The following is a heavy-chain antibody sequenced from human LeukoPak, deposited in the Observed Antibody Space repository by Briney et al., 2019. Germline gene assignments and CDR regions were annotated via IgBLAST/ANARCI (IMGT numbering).Heavy chain of an antibody. D-gene: IGHD5-24*01. Sequence: GGSLRLSCAASGFTVSSNYMSWVRQAPGKGLEWVSVIYSSGNTYYADSVKGRFTISRDNSKNTLYLQMNSLRAEDTAVYYCARGDGYNSYYFDYWGQGTLVTVPS. J-gene: IGHJ4*02. CDR1: GFTVSSNY. CDR2: IYSSGNT. CDR3: ARGDGYNSYYFDY. V-gene: IGHV3-53*01.